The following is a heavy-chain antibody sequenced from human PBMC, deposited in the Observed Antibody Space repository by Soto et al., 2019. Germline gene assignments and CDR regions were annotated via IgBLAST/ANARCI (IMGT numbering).Heavy chain of an antibody. Sequence: QVQLVQSGAEVKKPGASVKVSCKASGYTFTSYGISWVRQAPGQGLEWMGWISAYNGNTTYAQKLQGRVTMTTDTSTSTAYMELRSLRSDATAVYYCARDFRLVRVRGISGIGMDVWGQGTTVTVSS. V-gene: IGHV1-18*01. D-gene: IGHD3-10*01. CDR3: ARDFRLVRVRGISGIGMDV. J-gene: IGHJ6*02. CDR1: GYTFTSYG. CDR2: ISAYNGNT.